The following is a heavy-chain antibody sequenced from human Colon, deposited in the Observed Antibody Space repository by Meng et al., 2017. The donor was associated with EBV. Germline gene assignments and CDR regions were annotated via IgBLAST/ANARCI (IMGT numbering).Heavy chain of an antibody. Sequence: QAPLLPSGAEVKKPEASVSVSCEASGYTFATYGISWLRQAPGQGLEWMGWFVNNVDTYSAQKFQGRVTMTTDTHTSTAFMELRSLRSDDTAVYYCARGTPGRGYSDYWGQGTPVTISS. V-gene: IGHV1-18*01. J-gene: IGHJ4*02. D-gene: IGHD3-10*01. CDR3: ARGTPGRGYSDY. CDR2: FVNNVDT. CDR1: GYTFATYG.